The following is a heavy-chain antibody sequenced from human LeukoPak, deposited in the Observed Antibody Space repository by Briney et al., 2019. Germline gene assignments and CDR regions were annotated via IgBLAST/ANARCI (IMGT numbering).Heavy chain of an antibody. J-gene: IGHJ4*02. CDR2: ISWNSGSI. Sequence: GGSLRLSCAASGFTFDDYAMHWVRQAPGKGLEWVSGISWNSGSIGYADSVKGRFTISRDNAKNSLYLQMNSLRAEDTAVYYCAKAPYDILTGYPDWGQGTLVTVSS. CDR1: GFTFDDYA. V-gene: IGHV3-9*01. D-gene: IGHD3-9*01. CDR3: AKAPYDILTGYPD.